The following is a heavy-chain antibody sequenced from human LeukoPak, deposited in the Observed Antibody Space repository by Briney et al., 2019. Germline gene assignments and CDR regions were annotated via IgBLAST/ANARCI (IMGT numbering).Heavy chain of an antibody. CDR3: AGQLAVAGTLFDY. J-gene: IGHJ4*02. D-gene: IGHD6-19*01. Sequence: PSETLSLTCTVSGGSIGSYYWSWIRQPAGKGLEWIGRIYTSGSTNYNPSLKSRVTMSVDTSKNQFSLKLSSVTAADTAVYYCAGQLAVAGTLFDYWGQGTLVTVSS. CDR2: IYTSGST. CDR1: GGSIGSYY. V-gene: IGHV4-4*07.